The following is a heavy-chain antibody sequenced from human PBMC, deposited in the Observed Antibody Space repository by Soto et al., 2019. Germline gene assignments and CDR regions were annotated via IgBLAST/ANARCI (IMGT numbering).Heavy chain of an antibody. CDR2: ISYDGSNK. CDR3: ARDLREALDY. J-gene: IGHJ4*02. CDR1: GFTFSSYA. V-gene: IGHV3-30-3*01. Sequence: GGSLRLSCAASGFTFSSYAMHWVRQAPGKGLEWVAVISYDGSNKYYADSVKGRFTISRDNSKNTLYLQMNSLRAEDTAVYYCARDLREALDYWGQGTLVTVSS.